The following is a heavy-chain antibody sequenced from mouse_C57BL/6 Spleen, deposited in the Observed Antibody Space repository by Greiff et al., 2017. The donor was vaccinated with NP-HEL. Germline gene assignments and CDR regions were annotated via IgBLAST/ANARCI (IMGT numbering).Heavy chain of an antibody. CDR3: ARDGGYGGFAY. Sequence: EVKLQESGPGLVKPSQSLSLTCSVTGYSITSGYYWNWIRQFPGNKLEWMGYISYDGSNNYNPSLKNRISITRDTSKNQFFLKLNSVTTEDTATYYCARDGGYGGFAYWGQGTLVTVSA. V-gene: IGHV3-6*01. J-gene: IGHJ3*01. CDR1: GYSITSGYY. CDR2: ISYDGSN. D-gene: IGHD2-2*01.